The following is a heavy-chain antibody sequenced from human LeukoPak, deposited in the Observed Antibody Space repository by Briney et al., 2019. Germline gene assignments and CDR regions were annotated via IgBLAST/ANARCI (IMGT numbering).Heavy chain of an antibody. D-gene: IGHD1-26*01. CDR3: ARRQPRYSGSYYYGMDV. J-gene: IGHJ6*02. CDR2: ISSSSSYI. Sequence: GGSLRLSCAASGFTFSSYSMNWVRQAPGKGPEWVSSISSSSSYIYYADSVKGQFTISRDNAKNSLYLQMNSLRAEDTAVYYCARRQPRYSGSYYYGMDVWGQGTTVTVSS. V-gene: IGHV3-21*01. CDR1: GFTFSSYS.